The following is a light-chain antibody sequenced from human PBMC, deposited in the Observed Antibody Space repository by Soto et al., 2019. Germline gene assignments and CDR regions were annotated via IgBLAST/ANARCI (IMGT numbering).Light chain of an antibody. Sequence: QSVLTQPACVSGSPGQSITIACTGTSSDVGGHNYVSWYQQHPGKAPKLLIYEITNRPSGVSHRFSGSRSGNTASLTISGLQAEDEADYYCKSYRTNRFLVFGTGTKVNV. V-gene: IGLV2-14*01. CDR3: KSYRTNRFLV. CDR1: SSDVGGHNY. J-gene: IGLJ1*01. CDR2: EIT.